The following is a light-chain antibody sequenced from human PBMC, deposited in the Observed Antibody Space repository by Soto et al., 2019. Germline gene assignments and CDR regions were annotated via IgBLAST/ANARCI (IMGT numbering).Light chain of an antibody. CDR1: QSVSDN. CDR2: GAY. J-gene: IGKJ4*01. Sequence: EIVMTQYPATLSVSPGERATLSCMASQSVSDNLAWYQQKPGQAPRLLIYGAYTRATGIPARFSGSGSGTEFTLTISSLQSEDFAVYYCQQYNNWPLTFGGGTKVEIK. V-gene: IGKV3D-15*01. CDR3: QQYNNWPLT.